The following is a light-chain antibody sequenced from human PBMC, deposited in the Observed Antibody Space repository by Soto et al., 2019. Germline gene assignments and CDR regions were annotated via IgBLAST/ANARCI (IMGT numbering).Light chain of an antibody. Sequence: EIVLTQSPATLSLSPGERATLSCRASQSVSSYLAWYQQKPDQAPRLLIYDASNRATGIPARFSGSGSGTDFTLTISSLEPEDFAVYYCQQRSNWPGTFGQGPKVEIK. J-gene: IGKJ1*01. CDR3: QQRSNWPGT. CDR2: DAS. CDR1: QSVSSY. V-gene: IGKV3-11*01.